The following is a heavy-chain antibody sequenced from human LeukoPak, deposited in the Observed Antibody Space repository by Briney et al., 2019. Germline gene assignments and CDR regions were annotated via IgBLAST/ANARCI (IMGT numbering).Heavy chain of an antibody. CDR3: VGRDSREL. Sequence: PGGSLRLSCTASGFTFNTYTMNWVRQAPGKGPEWISSIGRSSIDKYYADSVRGRFTISRDNAKNSLYVQMSSLRVEDTAVYYCVGRDSRELWGQGTLVTVSS. CDR1: GFTFNTYT. V-gene: IGHV3-21*01. J-gene: IGHJ4*02. CDR2: IGRSSIDK. D-gene: IGHD3-22*01.